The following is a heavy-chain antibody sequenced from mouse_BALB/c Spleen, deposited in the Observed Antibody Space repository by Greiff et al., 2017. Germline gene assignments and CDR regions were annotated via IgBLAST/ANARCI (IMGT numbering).Heavy chain of an antibody. Sequence: EVQLQQSGAELVKPGASVKLSCTASGFNITDTYMHWVTQRPEQGLEWIGRIDPANGNTKYDPKFQGKATITADTSSNTAYLQLSSLTSEDTAVYYCARGGTLDYWGQGTTLTVSS. J-gene: IGHJ2*01. D-gene: IGHD3-3*01. CDR2: IDPANGNT. CDR1: GFNITDTY. CDR3: ARGGTLDY. V-gene: IGHV14-3*02.